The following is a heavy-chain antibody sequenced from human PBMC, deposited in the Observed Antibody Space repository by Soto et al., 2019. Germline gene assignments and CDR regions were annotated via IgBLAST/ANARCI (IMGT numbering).Heavy chain of an antibody. D-gene: IGHD2-2*01. CDR1: GFTFSEYY. J-gene: IGHJ6*04. Sequence: EQLVQSGVGLVHPGGSLRLSCVASGFTFSEYYMDWVRQAPGRGLEWLGRSRNEANDYIRDYAASVKFRFSVSRDDSKSSFFLQMNGLKTEDTAVYDCVRQGYCSSTSCFAAMDVLGNGTTVTVSS. CDR3: VRQGYCSSTSCFAAMDV. CDR2: SRNEANDYIR. V-gene: IGHV3-72*01.